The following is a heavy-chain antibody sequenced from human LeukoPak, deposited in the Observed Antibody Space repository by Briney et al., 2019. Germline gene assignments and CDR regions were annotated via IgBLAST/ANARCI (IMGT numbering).Heavy chain of an antibody. V-gene: IGHV4-34*01. Sequence: SETLSLTCAVYSGSFSGYYWSWIRQPPGKGLEWIGEINHSGSTNYNPSLKSRVTISVDTSKNQFSLKLSSVTAADTAVYYCARGRFGSGRYFDYWGQGTLVTVSS. D-gene: IGHD3-10*01. J-gene: IGHJ4*02. CDR3: ARGRFGSGRYFDY. CDR2: INHSGST. CDR1: SGSFSGYY.